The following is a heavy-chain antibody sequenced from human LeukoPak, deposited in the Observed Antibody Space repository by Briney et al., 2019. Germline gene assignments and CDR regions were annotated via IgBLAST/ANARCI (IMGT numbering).Heavy chain of an antibody. CDR1: GFTFSSYA. J-gene: IGHJ4*02. D-gene: IGHD4-17*01. CDR2: ISGSGGST. CDR3: AKDMETTVTTTLDY. Sequence: GGSLRLSCAASGFTFSSYAMSWLRQAPGKGLEWVSAISGSGGSTYYADSVKGRFTISRDNSKNTLYLQMNSLRAEDTAVYYCAKDMETTVTTTLDYWGQGTLVTVSS. V-gene: IGHV3-23*01.